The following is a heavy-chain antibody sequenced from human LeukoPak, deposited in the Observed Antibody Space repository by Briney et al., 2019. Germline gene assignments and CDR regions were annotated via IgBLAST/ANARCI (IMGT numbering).Heavy chain of an antibody. V-gene: IGHV1-3*01. D-gene: IGHD2-21*01. CDR2: ISAGNSDT. CDR1: GYTFTKYV. CDR3: ARDDCGDTCYPGGY. Sequence: ASVKVSCKASGYTFTKYVVHWVRQAPGQRPEWMGWISAGNSDTKYSQNFQDRVTITRDTSANTAYMELSSLTSEDTALYYCARDDCGDTCYPGGYWGQGTLVTVSS. J-gene: IGHJ4*02.